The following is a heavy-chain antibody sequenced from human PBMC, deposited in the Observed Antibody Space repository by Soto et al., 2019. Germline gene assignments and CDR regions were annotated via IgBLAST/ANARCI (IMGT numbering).Heavy chain of an antibody. V-gene: IGHV4-4*07. CDR2: VSTNGAT. CDR3: ARADYEILTGSYAMDV. J-gene: IGHJ6*02. CDR1: DDFISSYY. Sequence: SETLSLTCTVPDDFISSYYWNWIRQPAGKGLEWIGRVSTNGATNYNPSLESRVTMSVDTSKNQFSLKLTSVTAADTAVYFCARADYEILTGSYAMDVWGQGTTVTVSS. D-gene: IGHD3-9*01.